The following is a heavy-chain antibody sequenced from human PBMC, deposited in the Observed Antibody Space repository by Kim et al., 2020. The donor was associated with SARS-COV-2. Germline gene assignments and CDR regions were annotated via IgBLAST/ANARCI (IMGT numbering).Heavy chain of an antibody. CDR2: IYNTGGI. V-gene: IGHV4-30-4*01. J-gene: IGHJ5*02. D-gene: IGHD3-16*01. Sequence: SETLSLTCTVSGGSISSGDYYWSWIRQSPGNGLEWIGYIYNTGGIHYNPSLKSRITMSIDTSKNQFSLELKSVTAADTAVYYCARGEGEALAPGESWGQGALVTVSS. CDR1: GGSISSGDYY. CDR3: ARGEGEALAPGES.